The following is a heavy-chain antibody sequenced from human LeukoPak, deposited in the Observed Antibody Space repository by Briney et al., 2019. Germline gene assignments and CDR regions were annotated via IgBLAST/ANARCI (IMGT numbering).Heavy chain of an antibody. J-gene: IGHJ4*02. CDR3: AIRILCDGGFDY. V-gene: IGHV3-23*01. CDR1: GFTFSSYW. CDR2: ISGSGGST. D-gene: IGHD2-15*01. Sequence: GGSLRLSCAASGFTFSSYWMHWVRQDPGKGLGWVSAISGSGGSTYYADSVKGRFTISRDNSKNTLYLQMNSLRAEDTAVYYCAIRILCDGGFDYWGQGTLVTVSS.